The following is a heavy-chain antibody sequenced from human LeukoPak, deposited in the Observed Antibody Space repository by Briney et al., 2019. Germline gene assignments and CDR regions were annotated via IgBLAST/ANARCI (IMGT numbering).Heavy chain of an antibody. CDR1: GGSITTYY. Sequence: PSETLSLTCAVSGGSITTYYWTWIRQPPGQALEWIGCIYYTGNTKHNPSLESRVTMSIDTSKNEFSLKIYSVNAADTAVYFCASGSVVTALDQWGQGTLVTVSS. V-gene: IGHV4-59*01. D-gene: IGHD2-21*02. CDR3: ASGSVVTALDQ. J-gene: IGHJ4*02. CDR2: IYYTGNT.